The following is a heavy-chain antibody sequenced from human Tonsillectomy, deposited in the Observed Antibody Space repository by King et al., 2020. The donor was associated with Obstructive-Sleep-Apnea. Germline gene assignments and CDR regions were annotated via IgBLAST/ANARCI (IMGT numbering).Heavy chain of an antibody. Sequence: VQLVESGGGVVQPGRSLRLSCAASGFIFSTYGMHWVRQAPGKGLEWVAVISDDGNNKYYADSVKGRFTISRDNSKNTLYLQMNSLRAEDTALYYCAKASYYYGSSMDVWGQGTTVTVSS. J-gene: IGHJ6*02. V-gene: IGHV3-30*18. D-gene: IGHD3-10*01. CDR1: GFIFSTYG. CDR3: AKASYYYGSSMDV. CDR2: ISDDGNNK.